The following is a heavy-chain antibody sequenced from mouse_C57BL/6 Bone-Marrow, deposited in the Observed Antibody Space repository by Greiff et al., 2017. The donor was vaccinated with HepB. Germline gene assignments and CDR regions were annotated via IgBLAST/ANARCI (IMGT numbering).Heavy chain of an antibody. CDR3: ARSDDYYGSSSSYAMDY. J-gene: IGHJ4*01. CDR2: IHSNSGST. D-gene: IGHD1-1*01. CDR1: GYTFTSYW. V-gene: IGHV1-64*01. Sequence: QLQPPQPGAELVKPGASVKLSCKASGYTFTSYWMHWVKQTPGQGLEWIGMIHSNSGSTNYNEKFKSKATLTVDKSSSTAYMQLSSLTSEDSAVYYCARSDDYYGSSSSYAMDYWGQGTTVTVSS.